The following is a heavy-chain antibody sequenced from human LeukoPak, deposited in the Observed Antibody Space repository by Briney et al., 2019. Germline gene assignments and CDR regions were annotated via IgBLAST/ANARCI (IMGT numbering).Heavy chain of an antibody. CDR3: ATDGPRPYYYDSSGYYRY. CDR1: GYTLTELS. Sequence: ASVKVSCKVSGYTLTELSMHWVRQAPGKGLEWMGGFDPEDGETIYAQKFQGRVTTTEDTSTDTAYMELSSLRSEDTAVYYCATDGPRPYYYDSSGYYRYWGQGTLVTVSS. J-gene: IGHJ4*02. V-gene: IGHV1-24*01. CDR2: FDPEDGET. D-gene: IGHD3-22*01.